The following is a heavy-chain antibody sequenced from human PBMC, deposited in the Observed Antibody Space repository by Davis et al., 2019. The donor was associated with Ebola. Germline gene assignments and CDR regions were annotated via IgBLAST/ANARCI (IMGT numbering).Heavy chain of an antibody. J-gene: IGHJ4*02. CDR1: GYTFTGYY. Sequence: AALVKVSCKASGYTFTGYYIHWVRQAPGQGLEWMGRINPYSGGTNYPQKFQGRVTMTRDTSISTAYMELSRLRSDDTAVYYCARGFGGLRLGEFHGDYWGQGTLVTVSS. V-gene: IGHV1-2*06. CDR2: INPYSGGT. D-gene: IGHD3-16*01. CDR3: ARGFGGLRLGEFHGDY.